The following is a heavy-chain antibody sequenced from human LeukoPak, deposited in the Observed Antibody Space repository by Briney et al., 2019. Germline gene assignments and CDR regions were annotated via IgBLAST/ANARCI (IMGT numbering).Heavy chain of an antibody. CDR2: IYYSGST. D-gene: IGHD2-2*01. CDR1: GGSISSYY. Sequence: SETLSLTCTVSGGSISSYYWSWIRQPPGKGLEWIGYIYYSGSTNYNPSLKSRVTISVDTSKNQFSLKLSSVTAAYTAVYYCARNPKYADDAFDIWGQGTMVTVSS. J-gene: IGHJ3*02. CDR3: ARNPKYADDAFDI. V-gene: IGHV4-59*01.